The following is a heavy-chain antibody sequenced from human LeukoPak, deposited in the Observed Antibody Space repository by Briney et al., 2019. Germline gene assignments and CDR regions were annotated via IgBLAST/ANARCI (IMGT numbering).Heavy chain of an antibody. CDR1: GFTFSIYA. Sequence: GGSLRLSCAASGFTFSIYAMSWVRQAPGKGLEWVSAMSGSGGSTYYADSVKGRFTISRDNSKNTLYLQMNSLRAEDTAVYYCAVETTVTTPGCWGQGTLVTVSS. CDR3: AVETTVTTPGC. V-gene: IGHV3-23*01. D-gene: IGHD4-17*01. J-gene: IGHJ4*02. CDR2: MSGSGGST.